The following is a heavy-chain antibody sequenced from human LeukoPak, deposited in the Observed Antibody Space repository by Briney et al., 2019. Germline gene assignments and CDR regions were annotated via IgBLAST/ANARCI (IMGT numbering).Heavy chain of an antibody. CDR1: GYSFTSYW. D-gene: IGHD3-10*01. Sequence: GESLKISRKGSGYSFTSYWISWVRQMPGKGLEWMGRIDPSDSYTNYSPSFQGHVTTSADKSISTAYLQWSSLKASDTAMYYCAPHRGGLEDLTFDPWGQGTLVTVSS. J-gene: IGHJ5*02. V-gene: IGHV5-10-1*01. CDR3: APHRGGLEDLTFDP. CDR2: IDPSDSYT.